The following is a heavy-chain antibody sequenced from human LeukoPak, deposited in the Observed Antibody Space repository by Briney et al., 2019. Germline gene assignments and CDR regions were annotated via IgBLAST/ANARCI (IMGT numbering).Heavy chain of an antibody. J-gene: IGHJ4*02. V-gene: IGHV4-39*01. CDR2: IYYSGST. Sequence: SETLSLTCTVSGGSISSSSYYWGWIRQPPGKGLEWIGSIYYSGSTYYNPSLKSRVTISVDTSKNQFSLKLSSVTAADTAVYYCARHGLRYRFLVWLHIDYWGQGTLVTVSS. D-gene: IGHD3-3*01. CDR1: GGSISSSSYY. CDR3: ARHGLRYRFLVWLHIDY.